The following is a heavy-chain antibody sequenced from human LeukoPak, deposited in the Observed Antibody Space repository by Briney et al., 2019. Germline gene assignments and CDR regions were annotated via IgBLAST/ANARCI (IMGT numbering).Heavy chain of an antibody. Sequence: GGSLRLSCAASGFTFSSYGMYWVRQAPGKGLEWVAFIRYDGSNKYYADSVKGRFTISRDNSKNTLYLQMNSLRAEDTAVYYCANLDGDYLDYWGQGTLVTVSS. CDR1: GFTFSSYG. D-gene: IGHD4-17*01. J-gene: IGHJ4*02. V-gene: IGHV3-30*02. CDR3: ANLDGDYLDY. CDR2: IRYDGSNK.